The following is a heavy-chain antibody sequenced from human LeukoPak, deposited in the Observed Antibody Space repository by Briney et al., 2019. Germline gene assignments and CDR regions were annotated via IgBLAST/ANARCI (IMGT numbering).Heavy chain of an antibody. V-gene: IGHV4-34*01. CDR1: GGSLSGYY. D-gene: IGHD3-22*01. CDR3: ARDPYYYDSSGPNDY. J-gene: IGHJ4*02. Sequence: SETLSLTCAVYGGSLSGYYWSWIRQPPGKGLEWIGEINHSGSTNYNPSLKSRVTISVDTSKNQFSLKLSSVTAADTAVYYCARDPYYYDSSGPNDYWGQGTLVTVSS. CDR2: INHSGST.